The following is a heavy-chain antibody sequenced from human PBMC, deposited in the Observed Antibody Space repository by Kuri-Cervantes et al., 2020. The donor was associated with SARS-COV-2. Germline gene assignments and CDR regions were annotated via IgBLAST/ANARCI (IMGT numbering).Heavy chain of an antibody. CDR1: GFTVGINY. CDR3: VRVVPLAGSRGHFDS. Sequence: GESLKISCAASGFTVGINYMNWVRQAPGKGLEWVTAISGDGSTSYADSVKGRFTISRHNYRNTLSLQMNGLTAEDTGIYYCVRVVPLAGSRGHFDSWGQGTSVTVSS. J-gene: IGHJ4*02. D-gene: IGHD6-19*01. CDR2: ISGDGST. V-gene: IGHV3-53*04.